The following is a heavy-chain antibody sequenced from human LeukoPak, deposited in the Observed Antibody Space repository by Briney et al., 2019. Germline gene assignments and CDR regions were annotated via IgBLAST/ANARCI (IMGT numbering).Heavy chain of an antibody. Sequence: SETLSLTCTVSGGSISSGDYYWSWIRQPPGKGLEWIGYIYYSGSTYYNPSLKSRVTISVDTSKNQFSPKLSSVTAADTAVYYCARDVSPYYDFWSGYYTYFDYWGQGTLVTVSS. V-gene: IGHV4-30-4*08. D-gene: IGHD3-3*01. CDR3: ARDVSPYYDFWSGYYTYFDY. CDR2: IYYSGST. CDR1: GGSISSGDYY. J-gene: IGHJ4*02.